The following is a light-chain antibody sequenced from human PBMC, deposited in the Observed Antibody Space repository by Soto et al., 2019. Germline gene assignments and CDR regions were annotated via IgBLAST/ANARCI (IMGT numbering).Light chain of an antibody. Sequence: QSALTQPASVSGSPGQSVTISCTGTSSDVGGYNYVSWYQQHPGKAPKLMIYDVSNRPSGVSNRFSGSKSGNTASLTISGLQAEVEADYYCSSYTISSPLVVFGGGTQLTVL. CDR3: SSYTISSPLVV. V-gene: IGLV2-14*01. J-gene: IGLJ2*01. CDR2: DVS. CDR1: SSDVGGYNY.